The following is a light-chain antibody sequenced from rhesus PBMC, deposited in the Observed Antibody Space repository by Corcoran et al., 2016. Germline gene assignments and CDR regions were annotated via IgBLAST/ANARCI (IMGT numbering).Light chain of an antibody. V-gene: IGLV2-32*02. Sequence: QAALTQPRSVSASPGQTVTISCSGTGTDIGTYNHVSWYQQYPGTAPKLMIYEVSKRPSGVSDRFSGSKSGDTASLTISGLQAEDDADYYCSSYEERNTIFGGGTRLTVL. CDR1: GTDIGTYNH. CDR3: SSYEERNTI. CDR2: EVS. J-gene: IGLJ2*01.